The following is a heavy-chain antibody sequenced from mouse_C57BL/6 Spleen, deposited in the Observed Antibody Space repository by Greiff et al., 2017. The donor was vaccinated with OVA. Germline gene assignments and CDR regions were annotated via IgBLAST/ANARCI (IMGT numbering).Heavy chain of an antibody. CDR2: INPYNGGT. CDR1: GYTFTDYY. V-gene: IGHV1-19*01. Sequence: EVQLQQSGPVLVKPGASVKMSCKASGYTFTDYYMNWVKQSHGKSLEWIGVINPYNGGTSYNQKFKGKATLTVDKSSSTAYMELNSLTSEDSAVYYCARGELGLLFDYWGQGTTLTVSS. CDR3: ARGELGLLFDY. J-gene: IGHJ2*01. D-gene: IGHD4-1*01.